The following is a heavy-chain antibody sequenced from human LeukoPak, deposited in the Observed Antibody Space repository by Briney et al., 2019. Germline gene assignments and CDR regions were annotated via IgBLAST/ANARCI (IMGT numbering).Heavy chain of an antibody. CDR1: GLNFDDSA. D-gene: IGHD4-11*01. CDR3: STSRPLQSFDC. CDR2: ISSTGGTT. J-gene: IGHJ4*02. V-gene: IGHV3-23*01. Sequence: PGGSLRLSCVASGLNFDDSAMHWVRQAPGKGLEWVSLISSTGGTTYYADSVKGRFTISRDNSENTLYLQMNRLRAEDTAVYYCSTSRPLQSFDCWGQGTLVTVSS.